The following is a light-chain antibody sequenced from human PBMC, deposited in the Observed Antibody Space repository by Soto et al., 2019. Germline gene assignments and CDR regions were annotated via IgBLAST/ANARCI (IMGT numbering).Light chain of an antibody. CDR2: DVS. Sequence: QSALTQPASVSGSPGQSITISCTGTSSDVGGYNYVSWYQQHPGKAPTLMIYDVSNRPSGVSNRFSGSKSGNTASLTISGRQAEDEADYYCCSYTSSSTLVVFGGGTKVTVL. V-gene: IGLV2-14*01. CDR1: SSDVGGYNY. J-gene: IGLJ2*01. CDR3: CSYTSSSTLVV.